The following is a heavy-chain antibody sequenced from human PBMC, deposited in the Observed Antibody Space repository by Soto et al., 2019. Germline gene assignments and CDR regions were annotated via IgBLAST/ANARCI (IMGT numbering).Heavy chain of an antibody. D-gene: IGHD3-22*01. Sequence: QLQLQESGPGLVKPSETLSLTCTVSGGSISSSNYYWGWIRQPPGKGLEWIGSIYYSGSTYYNPSLKSGVTISVDTSKTQFSLKLSSVPAADTAVYYCARLVYDSSGYRPGWGQGTLVTVSS. V-gene: IGHV4-39*01. CDR1: GGSISSSNYY. CDR2: IYYSGST. J-gene: IGHJ4*02. CDR3: ARLVYDSSGYRPG.